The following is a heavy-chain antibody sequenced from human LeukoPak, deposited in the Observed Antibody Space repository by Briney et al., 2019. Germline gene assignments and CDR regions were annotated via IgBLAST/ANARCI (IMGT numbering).Heavy chain of an antibody. Sequence: GRSLRLSCAASGFTFSSYAMHWVRQAPGKGLEWVSIIYSGGSTYYADSVKGRFTISRDNSKNTLYLQMNRLRAEDTAVYYCARSSYSSSSAVGYWGQGTLVTVSS. J-gene: IGHJ4*02. CDR3: ARSSYSSSSAVGY. D-gene: IGHD6-6*01. CDR1: GFTFSSYA. V-gene: IGHV3-53*01. CDR2: IYSGGST.